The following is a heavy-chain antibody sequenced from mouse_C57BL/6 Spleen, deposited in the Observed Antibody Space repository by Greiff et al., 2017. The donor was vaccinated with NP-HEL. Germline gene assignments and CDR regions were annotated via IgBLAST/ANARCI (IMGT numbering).Heavy chain of an antibody. V-gene: IGHV14-1*01. D-gene: IGHD1-1*01. Sequence: VHVKQSGAELVRPGASVKLSCTASGFNIKDYYMHWVKQRPEQGLEWIGRIDPEDGDTEYAPKFQGKATMTADTSSNTAYLQLSSLTSEDTAVYYCTRYYGSSRLRYYFDYWGQGTTLTVSS. CDR1: GFNIKDYY. CDR3: TRYYGSSRLRYYFDY. CDR2: IDPEDGDT. J-gene: IGHJ2*01.